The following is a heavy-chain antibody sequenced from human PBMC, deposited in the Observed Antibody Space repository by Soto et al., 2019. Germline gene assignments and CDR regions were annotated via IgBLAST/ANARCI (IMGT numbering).Heavy chain of an antibody. D-gene: IGHD3-22*01. CDR2: IYYSGST. J-gene: IGHJ4*02. Sequence: SETLSLTCTVSGGSIISYYWSWIRQPPGKGLEWIGYIYYSGSTNYNPSLKSRVTISVDTSKNQFSLKLSSVTAADTAVYYCARYYDSSGYYYQFDYWGQGTLVTVSS. CDR3: ARYYDSSGYYYQFDY. CDR1: GGSIISYY. V-gene: IGHV4-59*01.